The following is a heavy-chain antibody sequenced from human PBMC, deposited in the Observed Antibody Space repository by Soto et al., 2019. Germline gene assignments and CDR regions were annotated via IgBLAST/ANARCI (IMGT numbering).Heavy chain of an antibody. J-gene: IGHJ4*02. CDR2: VIPIFGTA. D-gene: IGHD1-1*01. V-gene: IGHV1-69*01. CDR1: GGTFSSYA. CDR3: ARGVQYNWNAGAGYFDY. Sequence: QVQLVQSGAEVKKPGSSVKVSCKASGGTFSSYAISWVRQAPGQGLEWMGGVIPIFGTANYAQKFQGRVTITADESTSTAYMELSSPRSEDTAVYYCARGVQYNWNAGAGYFDYWGQGTLVTVSS.